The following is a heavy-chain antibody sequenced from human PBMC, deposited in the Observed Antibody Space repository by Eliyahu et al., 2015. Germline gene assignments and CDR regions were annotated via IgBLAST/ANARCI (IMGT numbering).Heavy chain of an antibody. D-gene: IGHD1-26*01. CDR2: IKSKTDGGTT. Sequence: EVQLVESGGGLVKPGGSLXLSCAAXGFXFSNAWMSWVRQAPGKGLEWVGRIKSKTDGGTTDYAAPVKGRFTISRDDSKNTLYLQMNSLKTEDTAVYYCTTERYSGSYYFRSWGQGTLVTVSS. J-gene: IGHJ4*02. CDR1: GFXFSNAW. V-gene: IGHV3-15*01. CDR3: TTERYSGSYYFRS.